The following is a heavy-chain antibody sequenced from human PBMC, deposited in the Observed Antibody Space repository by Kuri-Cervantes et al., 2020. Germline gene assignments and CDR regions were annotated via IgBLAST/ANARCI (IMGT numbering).Heavy chain of an antibody. CDR2: INPNNGGT. CDR1: GGTFSSYA. CDR3: AREDCSGGSCYSDY. J-gene: IGHJ4*02. Sequence: ASVKVSCKASGGTFSSYAINWVRQAPGQGLEWMGWINPNNGGTNYAQKFQGRVTMTRDTSISTAYMELSRLRSDDTAVYYCAREDCSGGSCYSDYWGQGTLVTVSS. V-gene: IGHV1-2*02. D-gene: IGHD2-15*01.